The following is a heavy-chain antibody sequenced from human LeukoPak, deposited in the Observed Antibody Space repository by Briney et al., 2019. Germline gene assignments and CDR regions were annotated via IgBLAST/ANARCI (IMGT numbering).Heavy chain of an antibody. CDR2: IIPIFGTA. Sequence: SVKVSCKASGGTFSSYAISWVRQAPGQGLEWMGGIIPIFGTANYAQKFQGRVTITADESTSTAYMELSSLRSEDTAVYYCASGYSSGWTFGYWGQGTLVTVSS. CDR3: ASGYSSGWTFGY. CDR1: GGTFSSYA. J-gene: IGHJ4*02. V-gene: IGHV1-69*01. D-gene: IGHD6-19*01.